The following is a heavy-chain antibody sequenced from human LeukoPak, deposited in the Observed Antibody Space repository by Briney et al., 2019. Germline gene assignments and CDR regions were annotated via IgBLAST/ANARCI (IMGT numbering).Heavy chain of an antibody. CDR3: AKDIGARYFDWLLPDY. D-gene: IGHD3-9*01. V-gene: IGHV3-9*01. J-gene: IGHJ4*02. CDR1: GFTFDDYA. Sequence: PGGSLRLSCAASGFTFDDYAMHWVRQAPGKGLEWVSGISWNSGSIGYADSVKGRFTISRDNAKNSLYLQMNSLRAEDTALYYCAKDIGARYFDWLLPDYWGQGTLVTVSS. CDR2: ISWNSGSI.